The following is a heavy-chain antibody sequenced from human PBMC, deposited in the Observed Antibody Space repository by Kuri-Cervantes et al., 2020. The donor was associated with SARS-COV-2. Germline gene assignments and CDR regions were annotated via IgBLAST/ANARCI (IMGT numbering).Heavy chain of an antibody. Sequence: SQTLSLPCAVSGGSISSGGYFWSWIRQPPGKGLEWIGYIYHSGSTYYNPSLKSRVTISVDRSKNQFSLKLRSVTAADTAVYYCVTPFGVVPYWGRGTLVTVSS. J-gene: IGHJ4*02. CDR1: GGSISSGGYF. V-gene: IGHV4-30-2*01. D-gene: IGHD3-3*01. CDR3: VTPFGVVPY. CDR2: IYHSGST.